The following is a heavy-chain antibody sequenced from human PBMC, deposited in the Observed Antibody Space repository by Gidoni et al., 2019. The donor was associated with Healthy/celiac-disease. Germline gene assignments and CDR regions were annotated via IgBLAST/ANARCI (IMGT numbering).Heavy chain of an antibody. D-gene: IGHD2-2*01. CDR2: IDWDDDK. CDR1: GFSLSTSGMC. J-gene: IGHJ6*02. CDR3: ARIIVVVPHYYGMDV. V-gene: IGHV2-70*15. Sequence: QVTLRESGPALVKPTQTLTLTCTFSGFSLSTSGMCVSWIRQPPGKALEWLARIDWDDDKYYSTSLKTRLTISKDTSKNQVVLTMTNMDPVDTATYYCARIIVVVPHYYGMDVWGQGTTVTVSS.